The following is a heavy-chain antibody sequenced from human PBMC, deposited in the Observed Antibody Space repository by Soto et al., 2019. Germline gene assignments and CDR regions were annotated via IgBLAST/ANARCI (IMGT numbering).Heavy chain of an antibody. CDR2: IYWDDDK. Sequence: SGPTLVNPTQTLTLTCTFSGFSLTTSGVGVAWIRQPPGKALEWLAIIYWDDDKRYSPSLKNRLTITKDTSKNQVVLTMTNMDPVDTATYYCARDISGYYGFDSWGQGTLVTVSS. V-gene: IGHV2-5*02. CDR1: GFSLTTSGVG. D-gene: IGHD3-22*01. CDR3: ARDISGYYGFDS. J-gene: IGHJ4*02.